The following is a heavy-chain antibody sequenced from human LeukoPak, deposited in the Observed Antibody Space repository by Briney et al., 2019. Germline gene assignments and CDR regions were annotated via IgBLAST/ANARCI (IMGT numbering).Heavy chain of an antibody. Sequence: GGSLRLSCAASGFTFSSYGMNWVRQAPGKGLEWVPSISSSGSYIYYADSVKGRFTISRDNAKNSLYLQMNSLRAEDTAVYYCAKQGVAMVRGVSFNDYWGQGTLVTASS. CDR3: AKQGVAMVRGVSFNDY. CDR1: GFTFSSYG. J-gene: IGHJ4*02. CDR2: ISSSGSYI. V-gene: IGHV3-21*01. D-gene: IGHD3-10*01.